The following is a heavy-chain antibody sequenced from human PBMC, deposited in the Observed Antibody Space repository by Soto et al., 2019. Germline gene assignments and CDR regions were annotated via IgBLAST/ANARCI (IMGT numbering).Heavy chain of an antibody. J-gene: IGHJ4*02. D-gene: IGHD3-22*01. CDR2: ISYDGSNK. Sequence: GGSLRLSCAASGFTFSSYGMHWVRQAPGKGLEWVAVISYDGSNKYYADSVKGRFTISRDNSKNTLYLQMNSLRAEDTALYYCARPGDYYDSSGYWSYWGQGTLVTVSS. CDR3: ARPGDYYDSSGYWSY. CDR1: GFTFSSYG. V-gene: IGHV3-30*03.